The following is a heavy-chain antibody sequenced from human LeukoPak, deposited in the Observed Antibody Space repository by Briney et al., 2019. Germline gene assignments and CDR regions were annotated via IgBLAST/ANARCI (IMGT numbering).Heavy chain of an antibody. D-gene: IGHD1-26*01. CDR1: GYTFTGCY. CDR3: AIDLYSGSYFYYFDY. J-gene: IGHJ4*02. CDR2: INANSGGT. V-gene: IGHV1-2*06. Sequence: ASVKVSCKAPGYTFTGCYMHWVRQDPGQGLEWMVRINANSGGTNYAQKFQGSVTMNKDTSISTAYMELSRRRSDGTAVYYCAIDLYSGSYFYYFDYWREGTVVTVSS.